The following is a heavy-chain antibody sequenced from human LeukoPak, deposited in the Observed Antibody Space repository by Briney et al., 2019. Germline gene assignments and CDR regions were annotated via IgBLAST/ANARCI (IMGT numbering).Heavy chain of an antibody. CDR1: GFTFSNYN. CDR3: ARDSPYGTAGY. D-gene: IGHD2-8*02. V-gene: IGHV3-21*01. J-gene: IGHJ4*02. CDR2: ISSSSSYI. Sequence: GGTLRLSCAASGFTFSNYNMNWVRQAPGKGLEWVSSISSSSSYIYYADSVKGRVTISRDNTKNSLYLQMNSLRAEDTAVYYCARDSPYGTAGYWGQGTLVTVSS.